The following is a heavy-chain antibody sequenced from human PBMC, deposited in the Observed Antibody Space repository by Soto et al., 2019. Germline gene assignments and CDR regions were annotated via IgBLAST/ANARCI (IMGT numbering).Heavy chain of an antibody. V-gene: IGHV1-3*01. Sequence: ASVKVSCKASGYTFTSYAMHWVRQAPGQRLEWMGWINAGNGNTKYSQKFQGRVTITRDTSASTAYLELSSLRSEDTAVYYCARAPPTFSYGWGSYFRNYYGRGVWGQGTRFTVPS. CDR1: GYTFTSYA. CDR3: ARAPPTFSYGWGSYFRNYYGRGV. J-gene: IGHJ6*02. D-gene: IGHD3-10*01. CDR2: INAGNGNT.